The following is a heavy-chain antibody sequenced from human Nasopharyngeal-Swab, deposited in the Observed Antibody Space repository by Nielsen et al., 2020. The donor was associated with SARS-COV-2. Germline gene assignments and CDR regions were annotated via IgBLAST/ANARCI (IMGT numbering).Heavy chain of an antibody. Sequence: GESLKISCAASGFTFSSHSMNWVRQAPGKGLEWVSSISSSSTYIYYADSVKGRFTISRDNAKNSLYLPMNSLRVEDTAVYYCARVLLRALGKFGEGYAFDIWGQGTMVTVSS. J-gene: IGHJ3*02. CDR1: GFTFSSHS. CDR3: ARVLLRALGKFGEGYAFDI. V-gene: IGHV3-21*01. CDR2: ISSSSTYI. D-gene: IGHD3-10*01.